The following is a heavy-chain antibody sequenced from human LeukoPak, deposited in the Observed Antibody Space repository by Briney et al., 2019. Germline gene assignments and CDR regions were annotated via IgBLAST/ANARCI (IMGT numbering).Heavy chain of an antibody. Sequence: PGGSLRLSCAAAGFTFSRYTIHSVRQTTGRGLEWVSSISGTRNFIFYAESLKGRFTISRDNANNSVYLQMDTLRAEDTAVYYCARGINGYIDYWGQGTLVTVSS. CDR1: GFTFSRYT. V-gene: IGHV3-21*06. CDR3: ARGINGYIDY. J-gene: IGHJ4*02. CDR2: ISGTRNFI. D-gene: IGHD2-8*01.